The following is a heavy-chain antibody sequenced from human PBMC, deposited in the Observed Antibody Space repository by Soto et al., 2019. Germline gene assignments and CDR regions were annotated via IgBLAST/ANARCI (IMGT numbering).Heavy chain of an antibody. CDR1: GFTFSSYA. D-gene: IGHD7-27*01. CDR3: ARVSKPWGYYYYYMDV. J-gene: IGHJ6*03. CDR2: ISYDGSNK. V-gene: IGHV3-30*04. Sequence: GGSLRLSCAASGFTFSSYAMHWVRQAPGKGLEWVAVISYDGSNKYYADSVKGRFTISRDNSKNTLYLQMNSLRAEDTAVYYCARVSKPWGYYYYYMDVWGKGTTVTVSS.